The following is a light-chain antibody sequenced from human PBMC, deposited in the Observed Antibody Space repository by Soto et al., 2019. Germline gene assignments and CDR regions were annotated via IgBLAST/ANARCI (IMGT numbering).Light chain of an antibody. CDR1: SSDVGNYNY. V-gene: IGLV2-8*01. CDR3: TSYAGFSNPVI. J-gene: IGLJ2*01. CDR2: EVN. Sequence: QSALTQPPSASGSPGQSVTISCTGTSSDVGNYNYVSWYQQHPDKAPKLMIYEVNKRPSGVPDRFSGSKSGNTASLTVSGLQAEDEADYYCTSYAGFSNPVILGEGTKLTVL.